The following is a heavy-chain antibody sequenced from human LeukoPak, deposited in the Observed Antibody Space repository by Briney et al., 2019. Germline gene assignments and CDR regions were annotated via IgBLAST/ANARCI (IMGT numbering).Heavy chain of an antibody. CDR1: GFTFTGFS. D-gene: IGHD3-22*01. CDR3: AKRDSSRTFDY. V-gene: IGHV3-23*01. Sequence: GGSLRLSCVASGFTFTGFSMSWVRQAPGKGPEWVSTITGSGGNIYYADSVKGRFTISRDNSKDTLYLQMDCLRAEDTAVYYCAKRDSSRTFDYWGQGTLVTVSS. J-gene: IGHJ4*02. CDR2: ITGSGGNI.